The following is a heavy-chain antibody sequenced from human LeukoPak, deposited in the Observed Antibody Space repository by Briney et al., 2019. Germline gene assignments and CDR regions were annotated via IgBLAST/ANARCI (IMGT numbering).Heavy chain of an antibody. CDR3: AIRYCSGGSCYFDY. J-gene: IGHJ4*02. V-gene: IGHV1-8*03. D-gene: IGHD2-15*01. CDR1: GYTFTSYD. CDR2: MNPNSGNT. Sequence: ASVKVSCKASGYTFTSYDINWVRQATGQGLEWMGWMNPNSGNTGYAQKFQGRVTITRNTSISTAYMELSSLRSEDTAVYYCAIRYCSGGSCYFDYWGQGTLVTVSS.